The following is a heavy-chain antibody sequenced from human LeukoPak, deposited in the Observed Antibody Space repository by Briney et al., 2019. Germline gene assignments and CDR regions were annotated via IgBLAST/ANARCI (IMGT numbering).Heavy chain of an antibody. CDR2: ISYDGSSI. J-gene: IGHJ4*02. CDR3: ARTFHSGSYLPDY. D-gene: IGHD1-26*01. V-gene: IGHV3-30*03. CDR1: GFTFSGYG. Sequence: PGRSLRLSCAASGFTFSGYGMHSVRQAPGKGLELVALISYDGSSIYYADSVKGRFTISRANSKNTLYLQMNSLRAEDTAVYYCARTFHSGSYLPDYWGQGTLVTVSS.